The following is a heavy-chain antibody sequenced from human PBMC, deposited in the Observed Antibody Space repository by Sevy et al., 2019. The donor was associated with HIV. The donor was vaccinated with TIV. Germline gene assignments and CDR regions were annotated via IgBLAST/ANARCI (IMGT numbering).Heavy chain of an antibody. CDR2: IKQDESEK. J-gene: IGHJ4*02. CDR1: GFSFSTYW. Sequence: GGSLRLSCAASGFSFSTYWMHWVRQAPGKGLEWVANIKQDESEKYYVASVKGRFTISTDNAKNTVPLETNSLRPEDTAIYYCAKGNSGSFDYWGQGTLVTVSS. D-gene: IGHD3-22*01. V-gene: IGHV3-7*01. CDR3: AKGNSGSFDY.